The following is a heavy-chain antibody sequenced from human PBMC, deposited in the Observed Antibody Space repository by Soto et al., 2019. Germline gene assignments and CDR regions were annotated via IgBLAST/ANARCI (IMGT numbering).Heavy chain of an antibody. V-gene: IGHV1-69*13. Sequence: SVKVSCKASGGTFSSYAISWVRQAPGQGLEWMGGIIPIFGTANYAQKFQGRVTITADESTSTAYMELSSLRSEDTAVYYCATINPRGYYYDSSGYYWFDPWGQGTLVTVS. CDR1: GGTFSSYA. J-gene: IGHJ5*02. CDR3: ATINPRGYYYDSSGYYWFDP. D-gene: IGHD3-22*01. CDR2: IIPIFGTA.